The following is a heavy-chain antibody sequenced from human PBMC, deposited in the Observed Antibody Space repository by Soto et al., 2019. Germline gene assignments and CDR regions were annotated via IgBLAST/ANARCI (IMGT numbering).Heavy chain of an antibody. CDR3: PRSGYSSSCRYYYYYGMDV. CDR2: IYYSGST. Sequence: SETLSLTCTVSGGSISSYYWRWTRQPPGKGLEWIGYIYYSGSTNYNPSLKSRVTISVDTSKNQFSLKLSSVTAAATAVFYWPRSGYSSSCRYYYYYGMDVWGQGTTVTVSS. D-gene: IGHD6-13*01. V-gene: IGHV4-59*01. CDR1: GGSISSYY. J-gene: IGHJ6*02.